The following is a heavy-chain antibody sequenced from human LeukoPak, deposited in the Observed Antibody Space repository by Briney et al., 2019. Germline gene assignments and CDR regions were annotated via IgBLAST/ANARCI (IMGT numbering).Heavy chain of an antibody. CDR3: ARGLRPGSDFDS. V-gene: IGHV4-31*02. D-gene: IGHD3-10*01. CDR2: IYYSGTT. J-gene: IGHJ4*02. CDR1: GGSITSGCDY. Sequence: SQTLSLTCTVSGGSITSGCDYWNWIRQHPGKGLEWIGHIYYSGTTYYNPSLNSRITISVDTSKTQFSLKLSSVTAADMAVYYCARGLRPGSDFDSWGQGTLVTVSS.